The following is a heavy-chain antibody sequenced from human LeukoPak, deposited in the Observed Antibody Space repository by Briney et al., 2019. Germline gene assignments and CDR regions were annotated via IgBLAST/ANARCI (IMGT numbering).Heavy chain of an antibody. CDR3: AKDENVFDY. D-gene: IGHD1-1*01. CDR1: GFTVSGNH. J-gene: IGHJ4*02. CDR2: IYNTGTT. V-gene: IGHV3-53*01. Sequence: GGSLRLSCAVSGFTVSGNHVTWVRQAPGKGLAWVSTIYNTGTTYYADSVKGRFTISRDNSKNTLYLQMNSLRAEDTAVYYCAKDENVFDYWGQGTLVTVSS.